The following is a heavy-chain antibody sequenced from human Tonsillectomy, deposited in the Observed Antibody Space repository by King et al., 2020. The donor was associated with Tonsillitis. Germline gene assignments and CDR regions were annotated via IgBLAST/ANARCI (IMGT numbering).Heavy chain of an antibody. D-gene: IGHD6-13*01. CDR1: GFILSDYG. J-gene: IGHJ2*01. Sequence: QVQLVESGGGVVQPGRSLRLSCAASGFILSDYGMHWVRQAPGKGLEWVAVISYEGSDNYYTDSVEGRFTISRDPSKNTLYLQMNSLRSEDTAIYYCARGARRGHSSSWYYYFDLWGRGTLVTVSS. CDR3: ARGARRGHSSSWYYYFDL. CDR2: ISYEGSDN. V-gene: IGHV3-30*03.